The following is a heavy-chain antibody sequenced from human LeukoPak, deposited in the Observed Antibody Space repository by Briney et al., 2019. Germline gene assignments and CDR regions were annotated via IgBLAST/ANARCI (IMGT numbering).Heavy chain of an antibody. CDR3: TTDRGLYDSSGYYYFATDI. CDR1: GFTFSYYS. Sequence: GGSLRLSCAASGFTFSYYSMNWVRQAPGKGLEWVGRIKSKSDGGTTDYAAPVKGRFTISRDDSKNTLFLQMNSLKTEDTAVYYCTTDRGLYDSSGYYYFATDIWGQGTMVTVSS. D-gene: IGHD3-22*01. J-gene: IGHJ3*02. CDR2: IKSKSDGGTT. V-gene: IGHV3-15*01.